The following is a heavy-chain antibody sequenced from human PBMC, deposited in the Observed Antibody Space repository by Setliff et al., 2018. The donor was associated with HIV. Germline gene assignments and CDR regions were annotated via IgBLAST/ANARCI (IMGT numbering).Heavy chain of an antibody. D-gene: IGHD3-22*01. J-gene: IGHJ4*02. CDR1: GFTLRSYA. CDR3: ATTDDSSLSYYFNY. V-gene: IGHV3-23*01. CDR2: VSGSGGGT. Sequence: PGGSLRLSCAATGFTLRSYAMSWVRQAPGKGLEWVAVVSGSGGGTDYADSVKGRFTISRDNSKGTLYLQMNSLRAEDTAVYYCATTDDSSLSYYFNYWGQGTLVTVSS.